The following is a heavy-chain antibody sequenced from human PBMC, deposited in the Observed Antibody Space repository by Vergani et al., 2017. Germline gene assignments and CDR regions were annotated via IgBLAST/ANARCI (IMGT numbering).Heavy chain of an antibody. J-gene: IGHJ4*02. D-gene: IGHD3-9*01. Sequence: QVQLVQSGAEVKKPGSSVKVSCKASGGTFSSYAISWVRQAPGQGLEWMGGIIPIFGTANYAQKFQGRVTITADESTSTAYMELSSLRSEDTAVYYCASRAGGYDILTGYSPFDYWGQGTLVTVSS. CDR3: ASRAGGYDILTGYSPFDY. V-gene: IGHV1-69*12. CDR2: IIPIFGTA. CDR1: GGTFSSYA.